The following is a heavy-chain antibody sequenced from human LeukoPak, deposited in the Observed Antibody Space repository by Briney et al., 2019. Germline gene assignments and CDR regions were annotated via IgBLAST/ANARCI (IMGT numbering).Heavy chain of an antibody. Sequence: KPSETLSLTCTVSGVSTSSNYWTWIRQPPGKGLEWIGYIYYSGSTNYNPSLKSRVTISVDTSKNQFSLKLSSVTAADTAVYYCARVGIIVAAGTCDYWGQGTLVTVSS. D-gene: IGHD6-13*01. J-gene: IGHJ4*02. CDR1: GVSTSSNY. V-gene: IGHV4-59*01. CDR2: IYYSGST. CDR3: ARVGIIVAAGTCDY.